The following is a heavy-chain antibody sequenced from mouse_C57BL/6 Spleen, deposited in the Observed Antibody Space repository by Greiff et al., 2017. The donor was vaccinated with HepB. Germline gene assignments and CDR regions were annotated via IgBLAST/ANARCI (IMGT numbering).Heavy chain of an antibody. V-gene: IGHV14-1*01. CDR1: GFNIKDYY. D-gene: IGHD2-3*01. CDR2: IDPEDGDT. Sequence: VQLQQSGAELVRPGASVKLSCTASGFNIKDYYMHWVKQRPEQGLEWIGRIDPEDGDTEYAPKFQGKATMTADTSSNTAYLQLSSLTSDDTAVYYCTMRDGYYGFAYWGQGTLVTVSA. CDR3: TMRDGYYGFAY. J-gene: IGHJ3*01.